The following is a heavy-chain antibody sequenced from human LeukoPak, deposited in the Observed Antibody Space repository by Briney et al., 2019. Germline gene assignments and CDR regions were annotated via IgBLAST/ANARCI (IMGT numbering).Heavy chain of an antibody. CDR1: GVSTTNGIYY. J-gene: IGHJ4*02. CDR3: ARVKQLYSNYEGGFDY. Sequence: SETLSLTCTVSGVSTTNGIYYWAWIRQPPGKGLEWIGYIYYSGSTNYNPSLKSRVTISVDTSKNQFSLKLSSVTAADTAVYYCARVKQLYSNYEGGFDYWGQGTLVTVSS. CDR2: IYYSGST. V-gene: IGHV4-61*01. D-gene: IGHD4-11*01.